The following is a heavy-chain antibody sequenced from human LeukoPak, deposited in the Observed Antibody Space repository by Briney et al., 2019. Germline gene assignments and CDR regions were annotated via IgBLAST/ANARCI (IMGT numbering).Heavy chain of an antibody. V-gene: IGHV4-39*01. D-gene: IGHD3-10*01. CDR3: ARLPAGSGSLSYFDY. J-gene: IGHJ4*02. CDR1: GGSISSSSCY. CDR2: IYYSGST. Sequence: SETLSLTCTVSGGSISSSSCYWGWIRQPPGKGLEWIGSIYYSGSTYYNPSLKSRVTISVDTSKNQFSLKLSSVTAADTAVYYCARLPAGSGSLSYFDYWGQGTLATVSS.